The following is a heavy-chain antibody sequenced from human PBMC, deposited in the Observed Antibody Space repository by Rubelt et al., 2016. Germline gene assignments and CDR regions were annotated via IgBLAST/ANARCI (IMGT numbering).Heavy chain of an antibody. CDR1: GFTFSSYA. D-gene: IGHD6-19*01. J-gene: IGHJ4*02. V-gene: IGHV3-30*04. Sequence: RSLRLSCAASGFTFSSYAMHWVRQAPGKGLEWVAVISYDGSNKYYADSVKGRFTIPRDNSKNTLYLQMNSLRAEDTAVYYCASADSIAVAGTFDYRGQGTLVTVAS. CDR2: ISYDGSNK. CDR3: ASADSIAVAGTFDY.